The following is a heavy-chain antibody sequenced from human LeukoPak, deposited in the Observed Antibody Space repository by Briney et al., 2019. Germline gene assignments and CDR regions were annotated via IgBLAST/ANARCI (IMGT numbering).Heavy chain of an antibody. V-gene: IGHV3-11*01. CDR3: ARGKPGYCSGGSCRHYFDY. D-gene: IGHD2-15*01. J-gene: IGHJ4*02. CDR1: GGSISSYY. Sequence: PSETLSLTCTVSGGSISSYYMSWIRQAPGKGLEWVSYISPSDNGIYYADSVEGRFTISRDNAKNSLYLQMNSLRAEDTAVYYCARGKPGYCSGGSCRHYFDYWGQGTLVTVSS. CDR2: ISPSDNGI.